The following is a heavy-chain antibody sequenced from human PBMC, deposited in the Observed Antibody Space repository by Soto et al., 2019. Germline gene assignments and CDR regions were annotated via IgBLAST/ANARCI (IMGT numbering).Heavy chain of an antibody. V-gene: IGHV4-30-2*01. CDR3: ARGYDILTGPLDY. CDR1: GGSISSGGYS. J-gene: IGHJ4*02. CDR2: IYHSGST. D-gene: IGHD3-9*01. Sequence: PSETLSLTCAVSGGSISSGGYSWSWIRQPPGKGLEWIGYIYHSGSTYYNPSLKSRVTISVDRSKNQFSLNLNSVTAADTAVYYCARGYDILTGPLDYWGPGTPVTVS.